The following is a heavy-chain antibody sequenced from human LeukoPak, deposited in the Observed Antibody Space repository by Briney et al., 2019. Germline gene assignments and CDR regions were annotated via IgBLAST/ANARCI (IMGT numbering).Heavy chain of an antibody. V-gene: IGHV4-34*01. CDR2: INHSGST. Sequence: ASETLSLTCAVYGGSFSGYYWNWIRQPPGKGLEWIGEINHSGSTNYIPSLKSRVTISVDTSKNQFSLKLSSVTAADTAVYYCAGAEMTTSKLRAYYFDYWGQGTLVTVSS. D-gene: IGHD4-23*01. CDR1: GGSFSGYY. CDR3: AGAEMTTSKLRAYYFDY. J-gene: IGHJ4*02.